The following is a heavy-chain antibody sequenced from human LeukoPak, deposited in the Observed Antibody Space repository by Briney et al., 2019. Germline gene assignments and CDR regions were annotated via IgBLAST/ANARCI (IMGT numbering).Heavy chain of an antibody. CDR1: GFTFTSYS. D-gene: IGHD3-16*01. V-gene: IGHV3-23*01. J-gene: IGHJ4*02. CDR3: AKWPEGAMDYFDY. CDR2: ISGDGTRT. Sequence: GGSLRLSCAASGFTFTSYSMSWVRQAPGKGLEWVSAISGDGTRTYYADSVKGRFTISRDNSKNTLYLEMSSLRVEDTAIYYCAKWPEGAMDYFDYWGQGTLVTVSS.